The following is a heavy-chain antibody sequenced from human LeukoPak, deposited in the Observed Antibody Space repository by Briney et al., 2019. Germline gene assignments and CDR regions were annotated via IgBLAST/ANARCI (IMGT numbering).Heavy chain of an antibody. Sequence: SETLSLTCAVYGGSFSGYYWSWIRQPPGKGLEWMGEINHSGSTNYNPSLKSRVTISVDTSKNQFSLKLSSVTAADPAVYYCARGPLTWIQLWQARYGMDVWGQGTTVTVSS. V-gene: IGHV4-34*01. D-gene: IGHD5-18*01. CDR2: INHSGST. J-gene: IGHJ6*02. CDR3: ARGPLTWIQLWQARYGMDV. CDR1: GGSFSGYY.